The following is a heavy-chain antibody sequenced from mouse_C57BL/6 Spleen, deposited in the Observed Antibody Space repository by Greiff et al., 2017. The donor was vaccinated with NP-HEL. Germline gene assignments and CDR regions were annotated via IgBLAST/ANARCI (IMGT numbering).Heavy chain of an antibody. CDR1: GYTFTSYT. V-gene: IGHV1-4*01. CDR2: INPSSGYT. D-gene: IGHD2-3*01. Sequence: QVQLQQSGAELARPGASVKMSCKASGYTFTSYTMHWVKQRPGQGLEWIGYINPSSGYTKYNQKFKDKATLTADKSSSTAYMQLSSLTSEDSAVYYCATTYDGYYYFDYWGQGTTLTVSS. J-gene: IGHJ2*01. CDR3: ATTYDGYYYFDY.